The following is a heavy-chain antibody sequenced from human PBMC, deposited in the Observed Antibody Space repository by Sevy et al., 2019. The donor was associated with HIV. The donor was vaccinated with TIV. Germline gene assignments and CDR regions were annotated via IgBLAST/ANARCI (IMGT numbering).Heavy chain of an antibody. CDR1: GFTVSSNY. CDR2: IYGGGST. CDR3: ARMIEGVQWLAYYFDY. V-gene: IGHV3-53*01. D-gene: IGHD6-19*01. J-gene: IGHJ4*02. Sequence: GGSLRLSCAASGFTVSSNYMSWVRQAPGKGLEWVSLIYGGGSTYYADPVKGRFTISRDNSKNTLYLQMNILRAEDTAVYYCARMIEGVQWLAYYFDYWGQGTLVTVSS.